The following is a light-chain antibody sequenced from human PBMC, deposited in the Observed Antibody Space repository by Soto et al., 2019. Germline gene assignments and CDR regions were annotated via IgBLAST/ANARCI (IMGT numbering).Light chain of an antibody. Sequence: QSALTQPPSASGSPGQSVTISCTGTSRDVGGYNFVSWYQQHPGKVPKLMIYEVNKRPSGVPDRFSGSKSGNTASLTVSGLQAEDEADYYCSSYGGSNNLLFGGGTKVTVL. CDR3: SSYGGSNNLL. V-gene: IGLV2-8*01. J-gene: IGLJ2*01. CDR1: SRDVGGYNF. CDR2: EVN.